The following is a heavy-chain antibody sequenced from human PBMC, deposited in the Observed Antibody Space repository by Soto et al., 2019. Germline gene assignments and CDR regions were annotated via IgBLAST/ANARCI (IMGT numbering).Heavy chain of an antibody. CDR1: GFTFSSYG. V-gene: IGHV3-33*01. J-gene: IGHJ4*02. Sequence: QVQLVESGGGVVQPGRSLRLSCAASGFTFSSYGMHWVRQAPGKGLEWVAVIWYDGSNKYYADSVKGRFTISRDNSKNTLYLQMNSLRAEDTDVYYCARDQYSIGWNFDYWGQGTLVTVSS. CDR3: ARDQYSIGWNFDY. D-gene: IGHD6-19*01. CDR2: IWYDGSNK.